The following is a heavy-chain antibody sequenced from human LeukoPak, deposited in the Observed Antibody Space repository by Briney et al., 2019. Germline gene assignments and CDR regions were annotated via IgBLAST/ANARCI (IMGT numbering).Heavy chain of an antibody. J-gene: IGHJ4*02. CDR2: SYSSGRT. CDR3: ARITGAGASDY. CDR1: GGSISSYY. D-gene: IGHD1-26*01. Sequence: SETLSLTCTVSGGSISSYYWSWIRQPAGKGLEWLGRSYSSGRTNYNTSLQSRVTMSVDTSKNQFSLKLNSVTAADTAVYYCARITGAGASDYWGPGILVTVSS. V-gene: IGHV4-4*07.